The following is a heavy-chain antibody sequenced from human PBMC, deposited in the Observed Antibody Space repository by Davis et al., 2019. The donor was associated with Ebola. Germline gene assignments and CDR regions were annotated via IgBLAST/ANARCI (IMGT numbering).Heavy chain of an antibody. CDR1: GFTFSSYA. Sequence: PGGSLRLSCAASGFTFSSYAMSWVRQAPGKGLECVSVIYTSGATKYADSVKGRFTISRDNSKNTLYLQMNSLRVEDTAVYYCAGDALGSSSSEVAFDIWGQGTMVTVSS. CDR2: IYTSGAT. CDR3: AGDALGSSSSEVAFDI. D-gene: IGHD6-6*01. V-gene: IGHV3-66*03. J-gene: IGHJ3*02.